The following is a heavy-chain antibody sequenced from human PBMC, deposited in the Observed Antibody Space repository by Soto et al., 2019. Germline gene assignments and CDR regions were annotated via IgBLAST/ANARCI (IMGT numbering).Heavy chain of an antibody. CDR2: IYPGDSDI. Sequence: ESVKISFQGSGYSFTRDWIGWVRQIPGKGLEWMGIIYPGDSDIRYSPSFQGQVTISADKSISTAYLQWSSLKASDTAMYYCARLGFYGSGTYANWFDPWGQGTLVTVSS. J-gene: IGHJ5*02. CDR1: GYSFTRDW. CDR3: ARLGFYGSGTYANWFDP. V-gene: IGHV5-51*01. D-gene: IGHD3-10*01.